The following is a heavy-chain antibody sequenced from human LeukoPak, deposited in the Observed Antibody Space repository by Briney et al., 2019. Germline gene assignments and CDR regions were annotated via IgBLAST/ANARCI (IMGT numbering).Heavy chain of an antibody. Sequence: ASLKVSCKASGYTFTSYGISWVRQAPGQGLEWMGWISAYNGNTNSAKKLQGRVTMTTDTPTSTAYMELRSLRSDDTAVYYCARVWRYGDSYWGQGTLVTVSS. D-gene: IGHD4-17*01. J-gene: IGHJ4*02. CDR2: ISAYNGNT. CDR1: GYTFTSYG. V-gene: IGHV1-18*01. CDR3: ARVWRYGDSY.